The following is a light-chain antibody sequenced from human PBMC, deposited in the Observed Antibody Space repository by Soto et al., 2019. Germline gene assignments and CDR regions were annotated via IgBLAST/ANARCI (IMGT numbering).Light chain of an antibody. CDR2: DAS. J-gene: IGKJ1*01. CDR3: DQYGSSAPWT. Sequence: EMVLTQSPGTLSLSPGERATLSCRASQSVSSSYLAWYQQKPGQAPRLLIYDASSRATGIPDRFSGSGSGTAFTLTISRLEPEDFAVYYCDQYGSSAPWTFGQGTKVEIK. V-gene: IGKV3-20*01. CDR1: QSVSSSY.